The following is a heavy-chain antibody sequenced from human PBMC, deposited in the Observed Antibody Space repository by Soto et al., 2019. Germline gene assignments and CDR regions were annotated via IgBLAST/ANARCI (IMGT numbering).Heavy chain of an antibody. Sequence: PGGSLRLSCAASGFIFNNYEMKWVRQAPGKGLEWISHIKPGGDIHYADSVKGRVTVSRDNAKDSLYLQLNSLRAEDTAVYYCARSGGPYKPFDSWGQGTLVTVSS. CDR2: IKPGGDI. CDR1: GFIFNNYE. D-gene: IGHD2-15*01. J-gene: IGHJ4*02. CDR3: ARSGGPYKPFDS. V-gene: IGHV3-48*03.